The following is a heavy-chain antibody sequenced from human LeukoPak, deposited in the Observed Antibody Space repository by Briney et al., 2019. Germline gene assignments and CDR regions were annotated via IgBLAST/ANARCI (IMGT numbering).Heavy chain of an antibody. J-gene: IGHJ4*02. CDR1: GFTFSTYS. Sequence: GGSLRLSCVASGFTFSTYSMNWVRQAPGKGLEWVSYITSSSSAKYYADSVKGRFTISRDNAENSLYLQMNSLRAEDTAVYYCARGPYSSSFLDYWGQGTLVTVSS. CDR3: ARGPYSSSFLDY. CDR2: ITSSSSAK. D-gene: IGHD6-6*01. V-gene: IGHV3-48*01.